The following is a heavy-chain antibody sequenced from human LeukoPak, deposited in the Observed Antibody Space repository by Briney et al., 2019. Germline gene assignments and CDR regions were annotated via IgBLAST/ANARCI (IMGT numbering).Heavy chain of an antibody. V-gene: IGHV4-59*01. CDR1: GGTINNYY. J-gene: IGHJ3*02. CDR2: MYYIGTT. D-gene: IGHD3-3*01. CDR3: ARLPPSGSLGVTDAFDI. Sequence: SETLSLTCTVSGGTINNYYWTWIRQPPGKRLEWIGYMYYIGTTNYNPSFKSRVTMSVGPSKNQFSLQLTSVTLADTAVYYCARLPPSGSLGVTDAFDIWGQGTMVTVSS.